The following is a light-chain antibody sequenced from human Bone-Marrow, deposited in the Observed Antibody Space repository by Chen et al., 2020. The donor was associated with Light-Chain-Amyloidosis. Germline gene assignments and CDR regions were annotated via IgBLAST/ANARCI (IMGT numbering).Light chain of an antibody. J-gene: IGKJ2*01. V-gene: IGKV3-20*01. CDR2: GTS. Sequence: EIVLTQSPGTLSLSPWDRATLSCRASRRISPVYLAWYQQKPGQAPRLLISGTSNRATGIPDRFSGSGSGTEFSLTITRLEPEDFAVYFCQQYGNSPLYTFGQGTKVEI. CDR1: RRISPVY. CDR3: QQYGNSPLYT.